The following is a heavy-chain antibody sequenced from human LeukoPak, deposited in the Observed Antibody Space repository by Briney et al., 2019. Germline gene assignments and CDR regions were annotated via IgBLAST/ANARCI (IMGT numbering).Heavy chain of an antibody. J-gene: IGHJ4*02. Sequence: SQTLSLTCGISGDSVSSNNAAWNWIRQSPLRGLEWLGRTYYRSKWYNDYAVSMKGRITINPDTSKNQFSLQLNSVTPEDTAVYYCARSADWDFDYWGKGTLVTVSS. CDR2: TYYRSKWYN. CDR3: ARSADWDFDY. D-gene: IGHD3/OR15-3a*01. CDR1: GDSVSSNNAA. V-gene: IGHV6-1*01.